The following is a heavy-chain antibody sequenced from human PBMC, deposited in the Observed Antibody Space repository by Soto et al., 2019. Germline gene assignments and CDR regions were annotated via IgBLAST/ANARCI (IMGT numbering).Heavy chain of an antibody. CDR2: VYYSGST. J-gene: IGHJ4*02. D-gene: IGHD5-12*01. CDR1: GGSISSSTYY. V-gene: IGHV4-39*01. Sequence: QLQLQESGPGLVKPSEILSLTCTVSGGSISSSTYYWGWIRQPPGEGLEWIGSVYYSGSTHYNPSLKSGVSISVDTSKNQFSLKLSSMTAADTAVYYCARLGRGYSGYDLGSYLDYWGQGTLVTVSS. CDR3: ARLGRGYSGYDLGSYLDY.